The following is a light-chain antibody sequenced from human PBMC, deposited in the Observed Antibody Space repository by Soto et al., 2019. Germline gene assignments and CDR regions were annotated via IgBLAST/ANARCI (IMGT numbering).Light chain of an antibody. Sequence: QSALTQPASVSGSPGQSITISCTGTISDVGSYDLVSWYQQHPGKAPKLMIYEGSKRPSGVSSRFSGSKSGNTASLTISGLQAEDEADYSCCSYAGSSTSLVFGGETKLTVL. V-gene: IGLV2-23*01. CDR2: EGS. CDR3: CSYAGSSTSLV. CDR1: ISDVGSYDL. J-gene: IGLJ3*02.